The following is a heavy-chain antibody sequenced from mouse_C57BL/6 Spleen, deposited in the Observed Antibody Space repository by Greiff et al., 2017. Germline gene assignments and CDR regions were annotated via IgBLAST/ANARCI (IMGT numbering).Heavy chain of an antibody. V-gene: IGHV5-6*02. J-gene: IGHJ1*03. CDR2: ISSGGSYT. CDR1: GFTFSSYG. Sequence: DVKLVESGGDLVKPGGSLKLSCAASGFTFSSYGMSWVRQTPDKRLEWVATISSGGSYTYYPDSVKGRFTISRDNAKNTLYLQMSSLKSEDTAMYYCARDSSYWYFDVWGTGTTVTVSS. D-gene: IGHD1-1*01. CDR3: ARDSSYWYFDV.